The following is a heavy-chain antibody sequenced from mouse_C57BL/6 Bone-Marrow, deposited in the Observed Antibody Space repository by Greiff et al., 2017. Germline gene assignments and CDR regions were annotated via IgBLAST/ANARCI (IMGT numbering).Heavy chain of an antibody. CDR3: ARSKGWSYAMDD. V-gene: IGHV1-64*01. CDR1: GYTFTSYW. Sequence: QVQLQQPGAELVKPGASVKLSCKASGYTFTSYWMHWVKQRPGQGLEWIGMIHPYSGSPNYNEKFKSKATLTVEQSSSTAYMQLSSLTSWDSAVYYCARSKGWSYAMDDWGQGTSVTGSS. CDR2: IHPYSGSP. J-gene: IGHJ4*01. D-gene: IGHD2-3*01.